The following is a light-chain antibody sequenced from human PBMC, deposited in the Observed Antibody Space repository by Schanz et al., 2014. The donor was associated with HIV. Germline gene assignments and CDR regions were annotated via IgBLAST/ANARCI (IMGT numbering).Light chain of an antibody. CDR1: RGSIASNY. V-gene: IGLV6-57*04. J-gene: IGLJ2*01. Sequence: FMLTQPHSVSESPGKTVTISCTRSRGSIASNYVQWYQQRPGSAPITLIYESDQRHSGVPARFSASIDSSSNSATLSISGLEAEDEADYYCQSYDSTNPGIFGGGTKLTVL. CDR2: ESD. CDR3: QSYDSTNPGI.